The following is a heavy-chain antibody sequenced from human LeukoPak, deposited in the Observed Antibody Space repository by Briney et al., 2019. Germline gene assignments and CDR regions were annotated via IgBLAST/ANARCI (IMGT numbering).Heavy chain of an antibody. J-gene: IGHJ4*02. D-gene: IGHD3-16*01. CDR3: VRGLES. V-gene: IGHV3-74*01. CDR2: INGDGSST. CDR1: GFTFSSDW. Sequence: GGSLRLSCAASGFTFSSDWMHWVRQAPGKGLVCVSDINGDGSSTNYADSVRGRFTISRDNAKKTLYLQMNSLRDEDTAVYYCVRGLESWGLGTLVTVSS.